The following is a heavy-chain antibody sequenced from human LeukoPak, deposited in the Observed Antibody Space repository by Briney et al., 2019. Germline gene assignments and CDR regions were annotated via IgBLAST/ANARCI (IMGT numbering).Heavy chain of an antibody. Sequence: SETLSLTCTVSGGSISSYYWSWIRQHPGKGLEWIGYIYYSGSTYYNPSLKSRVTISVDTSKNQFSLKPSSVTAADTAVYYCARGAGPIYYFDYWGQGTLVTVSS. J-gene: IGHJ4*02. CDR3: ARGAGPIYYFDY. CDR2: IYYSGST. CDR1: GGSISSYY. D-gene: IGHD6-19*01. V-gene: IGHV4-59*06.